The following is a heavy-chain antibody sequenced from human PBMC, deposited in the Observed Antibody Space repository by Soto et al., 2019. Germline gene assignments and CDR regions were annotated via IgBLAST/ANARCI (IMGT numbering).Heavy chain of an antibody. CDR1: GFTFSSYT. J-gene: IGHJ3*02. CDR3: AKDRGYCSSTSCYDAFDI. Sequence: GGSLRLSCAASGFTFSSYTMSWVRQAPGKGLEWVSAISGSGGSTYYADSGKGRFTISRDNSKNTLYLQMNSLRAEDTAVYYCAKDRGYCSSTSCYDAFDIWGQGTMVTVSS. D-gene: IGHD2-2*01. CDR2: ISGSGGST. V-gene: IGHV3-23*01.